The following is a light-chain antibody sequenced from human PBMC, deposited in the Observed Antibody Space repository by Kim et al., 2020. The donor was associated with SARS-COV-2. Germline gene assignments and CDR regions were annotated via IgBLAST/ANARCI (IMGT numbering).Light chain of an antibody. CDR2: GKY. Sequence: SSELTQDPAVSVALGQTVRLTCQGDSLRNYYATWYQQRPGQAPVLVLYGKYNRPSGIPDRFSGSASGNTASLTITGAQAEEEADYYCNSRDSRGDHVVFG. CDR3: NSRDSRGDHVV. V-gene: IGLV3-19*01. J-gene: IGLJ2*01. CDR1: SLRNYY.